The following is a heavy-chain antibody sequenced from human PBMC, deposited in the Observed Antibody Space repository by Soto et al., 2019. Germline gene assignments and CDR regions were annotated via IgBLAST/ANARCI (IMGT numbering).Heavy chain of an antibody. V-gene: IGHV4-59*08. J-gene: IGHJ6*03. CDR1: GGSISSYY. D-gene: IGHD3-10*01. CDR3: ARHLITMVRGVPRGRYYMDV. CDR2: IYYSGST. Sequence: SETLSLTCTVSGGSISSYYWSWIRQPPGKGLEWIGYIYYSGSTNYNPSLKSRVTISVDTSKNQFSLKLSSVTAADTAVYYCARHLITMVRGVPRGRYYMDVRGKGTTVTVSS.